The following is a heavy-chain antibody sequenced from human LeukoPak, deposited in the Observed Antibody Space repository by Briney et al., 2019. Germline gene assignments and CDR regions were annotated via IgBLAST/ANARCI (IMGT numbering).Heavy chain of an antibody. V-gene: IGHV3-23*01. CDR2: ISGSGDST. CDR1: GFTFSSYA. J-gene: IGHJ4*02. D-gene: IGHD1-26*01. CDR3: AKEGLVNFYYFDC. Sequence: GGSLRLSCAASGFTFSSYAMSWARQAPGRGLEWVSTISGSGDSTYYADSVKGRFTIFRDNSKNTLYLQMNSLRAADTAVYYCAKEGLVNFYYFDCWGQGTLVTVSS.